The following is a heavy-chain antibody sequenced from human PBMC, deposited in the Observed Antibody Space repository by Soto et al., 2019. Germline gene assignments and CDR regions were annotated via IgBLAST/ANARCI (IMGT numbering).Heavy chain of an antibody. D-gene: IGHD3-3*01. J-gene: IGHJ6*03. Sequence: SETLSLTCTVSGGSISSYYWSWIRQPPGKGLEWIGYIYYSGSTNYNPSLKSRVTISVDTSKNQFSLKLSSVTAADTAVYYCARAPNYDFWSGYYGGQAAAYYYYYMDVWGKGTTVTVSS. CDR2: IYYSGST. V-gene: IGHV4-59*01. CDR1: GGSISSYY. CDR3: ARAPNYDFWSGYYGGQAAAYYYYYMDV.